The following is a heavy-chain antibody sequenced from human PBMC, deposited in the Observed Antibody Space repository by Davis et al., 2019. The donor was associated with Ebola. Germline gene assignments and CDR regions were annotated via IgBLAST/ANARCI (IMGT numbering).Heavy chain of an antibody. CDR3: TRDRTAAGLDPFDY. CDR1: GGTLRNYV. J-gene: IGHJ4*02. D-gene: IGHD6-13*01. V-gene: IGHV1-69*13. Sequence: AASVKVSCKASGGTLRNYVISWVRQAPGQGLEWVGGLIPLFETANYAQKFQGRVTITADGSASTVYIVLSSLRSEDTAIYYCTRDRTAAGLDPFDYWGQGTLVTVSS. CDR2: LIPLFETA.